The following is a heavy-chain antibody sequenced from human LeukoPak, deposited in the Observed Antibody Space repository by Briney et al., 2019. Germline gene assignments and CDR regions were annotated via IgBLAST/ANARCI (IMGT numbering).Heavy chain of an antibody. CDR2: MWYDGSNK. V-gene: IGHV3-33*01. CDR3: ARDPDRYYFDY. CDR1: GFTFSSYG. J-gene: IGHJ4*02. Sequence: GGSLRLSCAASGFTFSSYGMHWVRQAPGKGLEWVAVMWYDGSNKYYADSVKGRFTISRDNSKNTLYLQMNSLRAEDTAVYYCARDPDRYYFDYWGQGTLVTVSS. D-gene: IGHD1-14*01.